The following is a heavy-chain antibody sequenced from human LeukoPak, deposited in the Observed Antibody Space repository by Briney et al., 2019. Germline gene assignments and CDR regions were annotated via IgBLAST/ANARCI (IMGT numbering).Heavy chain of an antibody. V-gene: IGHV3-21*01. CDR2: ISSSSTYI. J-gene: IGHJ4*02. CDR1: GFPFRSFS. Sequence: GGSLRLSCVASGFPFRSFSMNWVRQAPGKGLEWVSSISSSSTYIYYADSVKGRFTISRDNAKNSLYLQMNSLRVEDTAVYYCARAEGSGSSFDYWGQGTLDSVSS. D-gene: IGHD3-10*01. CDR3: ARAEGSGSSFDY.